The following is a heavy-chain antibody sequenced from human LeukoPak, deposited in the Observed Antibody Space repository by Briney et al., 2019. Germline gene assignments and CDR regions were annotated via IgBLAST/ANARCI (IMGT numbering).Heavy chain of an antibody. CDR3: ARRTDSGWKWFDP. J-gene: IGHJ5*02. CDR1: GYRFTSYW. V-gene: IGHV5-51*01. Sequence: GESLKISCKASGYRFTSYWIGCVRQMPGKGLEWMGVIHPGEYERRYSPSFEGQVTISADRSISTAYMQWSSLKASDTAMYYCARRTDSGWKWFDPWGQGTLVTVSS. D-gene: IGHD6-25*01. CDR2: IHPGEYER.